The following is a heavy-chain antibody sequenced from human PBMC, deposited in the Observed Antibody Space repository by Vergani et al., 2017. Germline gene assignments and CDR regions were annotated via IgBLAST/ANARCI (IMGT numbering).Heavy chain of an antibody. V-gene: IGHV3-30-3*01. J-gene: IGHJ4*02. CDR2: ISYDGSNK. D-gene: IGHD3-16*02. Sequence: QVQLVESGGGVVQPVRSLRLSCAASGFTFSSYAMHWVRQAPGKGLEWVAVISYDGSNKYYADSVKGRFTISRDNSKNTLYLQMNSLRAEDTAVYYCAREYYDYIWGSYRETRHFDYWGQGTLVTVSS. CDR1: GFTFSSYA. CDR3: AREYYDYIWGSYRETRHFDY.